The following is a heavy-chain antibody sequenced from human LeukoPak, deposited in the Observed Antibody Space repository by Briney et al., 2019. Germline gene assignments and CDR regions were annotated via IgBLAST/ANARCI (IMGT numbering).Heavy chain of an antibody. D-gene: IGHD5-24*01. CDR2: ISGSGGST. J-gene: IGHJ4*02. CDR3: AKGSGRWLDFDD. Sequence: PGGSLRLSCAASGFTFSSYAMSWVRQAPGKGLEWVSAISGSGGSTYYADSVKGRFIISRDNSKNTLYLQMNSLRAEDTAVYYCAKGSGRWLDFDDWGQGTLVTVAS. CDR1: GFTFSSYA. V-gene: IGHV3-23*01.